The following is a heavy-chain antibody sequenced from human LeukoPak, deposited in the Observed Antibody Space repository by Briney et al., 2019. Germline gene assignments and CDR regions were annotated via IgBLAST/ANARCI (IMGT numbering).Heavy chain of an antibody. J-gene: IGHJ3*02. CDR2: INTNTGNP. V-gene: IGHV7-4-1*02. Sequence: ASVKVSCKVSGYTLTELSMHWVRQAPGKGLEWMGWINTNTGNPTYAQGFTGRFVFSLDTSVSTTYLQISSLKAEDTAVYYCARRKYYSDSSGYYQSTDDAFDIWGQGTMVTVSS. D-gene: IGHD3-22*01. CDR3: ARRKYYSDSSGYYQSTDDAFDI. CDR1: GYTLTELS.